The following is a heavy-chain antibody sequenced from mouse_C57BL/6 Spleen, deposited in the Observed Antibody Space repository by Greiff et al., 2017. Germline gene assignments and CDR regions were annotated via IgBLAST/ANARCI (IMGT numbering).Heavy chain of an antibody. V-gene: IGHV1-53*01. D-gene: IGHD1-1*02. CDR3: THYGPDAWFDY. CDR1: GFTFTSYW. Sequence: QVKLQQPGTELVKPGASVKLSCKASGFTFTSYWMHWVKQRPGQGLAWIGNINPSNGGINYTEKFKSKATLNVDKSSSTAYMQLSRLTSRDSADYYCTHYGPDAWFDYWGQGTLVTVSA. CDR2: INPSNGGI. J-gene: IGHJ3*01.